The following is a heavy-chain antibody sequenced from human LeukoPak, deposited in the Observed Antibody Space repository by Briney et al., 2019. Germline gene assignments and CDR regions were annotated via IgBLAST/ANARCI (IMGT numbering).Heavy chain of an antibody. J-gene: IGHJ4*02. D-gene: IGHD3-22*01. V-gene: IGHV3-53*01. CDR1: GFTASTHH. CDR3: VRERDYDNYFDY. CDR2: RQPGNVS. Sequence: GGSLRLSCAVSGFTASTHHMAWVRQAPGKGLEWVSVRQPGNVSYYADSVTGRFTTSTDSSKNTLYLQMRDLRAEDTALYYCVRERDYDNYFDYWGQGTLVIVSS.